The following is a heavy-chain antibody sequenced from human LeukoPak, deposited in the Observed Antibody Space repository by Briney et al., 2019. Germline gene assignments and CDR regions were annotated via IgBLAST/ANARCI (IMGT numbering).Heavy chain of an antibody. D-gene: IGHD3-3*01. V-gene: IGHV3-30*04. CDR2: ISYDGSNK. CDR1: GFTFSSYA. J-gene: IGHJ4*02. Sequence: GGSLRLSCAASGFTFSSYAMHWVRQAPGKGLEWVAVISYDGSNKYYADSVKGRFTISRDNSKNTLHLQMNSLRAEDTAVYYCASEIIFGSFDYWGQGTLVTVSS. CDR3: ASEIIFGSFDY.